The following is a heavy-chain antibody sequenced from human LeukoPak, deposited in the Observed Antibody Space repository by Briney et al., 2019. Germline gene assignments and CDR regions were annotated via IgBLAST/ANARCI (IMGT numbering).Heavy chain of an antibody. J-gene: IGHJ4*02. CDR2: VYPGDSDT. Sequence: AESLKISCTASGSIFTSYLIGWVRQMPGKGLEWMGIVYPGDSDTRYSPSFQGQVTISADKSISTAYLQWSSLKPSDTAMYYCARPSVKGAYDYTSSFDYWGQGTLVTVSS. V-gene: IGHV5-51*01. D-gene: IGHD5-12*01. CDR3: ARPSVKGAYDYTSSFDY. CDR1: GSIFTSYL.